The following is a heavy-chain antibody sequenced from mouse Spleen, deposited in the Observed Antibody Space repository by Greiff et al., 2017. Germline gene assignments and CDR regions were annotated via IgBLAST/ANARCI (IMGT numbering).Heavy chain of an antibody. Sequence: QVQLQQPGAELVKPGASVKLSCKASGYTFTSYWMHWVKQRPGQGLEWIGMIHPNSGSTNYNEKFKSKATLTVDKSSSTAYMQLSSLTSEDSAVYYCARITTTWYFDVWGTGTTVTVSS. V-gene: IGHV1-64*01. D-gene: IGHD1-1*01. CDR1: GYTFTSYW. CDR3: ARITTTWYFDV. J-gene: IGHJ1*03. CDR2: IHPNSGST.